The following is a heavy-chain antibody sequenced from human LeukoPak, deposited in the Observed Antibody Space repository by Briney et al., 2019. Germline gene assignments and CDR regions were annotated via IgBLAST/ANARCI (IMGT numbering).Heavy chain of an antibody. Sequence: GGSLRLSCAASGFTFSTYTMNWVRQAPGKGLEWVSSISSSSSYIYYADSLKGRFTISRDNAKNSLYLQMNSLRAEDTAVYYCAELGITMIGGVWGKGTTVTISS. CDR3: AELGITMIGGV. V-gene: IGHV3-21*01. J-gene: IGHJ6*04. D-gene: IGHD3-10*02. CDR2: ISSSSSYI. CDR1: GFTFSTYT.